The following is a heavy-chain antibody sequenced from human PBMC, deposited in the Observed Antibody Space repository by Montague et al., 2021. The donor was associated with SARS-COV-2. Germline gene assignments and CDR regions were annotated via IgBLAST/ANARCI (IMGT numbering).Heavy chain of an antibody. CDR2: INYSGST. CDR3: ARAPIYRSSWYAYFDY. V-gene: IGHV4-59*01. CDR1: GDSMNNYY. Sequence: SETLSLTCTVSGDSMNNYYWSWIRQPPGKGLEWIGYINYSGSTHYNPSXXGGVTLSKDTSKNQFSLRLTSVTAADTAIYFCARAPIYRSSWYAYFDYWGQGTLVTVSS. J-gene: IGHJ4*02. D-gene: IGHD6-13*01.